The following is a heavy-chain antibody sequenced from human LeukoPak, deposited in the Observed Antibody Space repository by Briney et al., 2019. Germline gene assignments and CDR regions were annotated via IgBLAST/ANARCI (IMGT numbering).Heavy chain of an antibody. CDR1: VFDFNAYS. J-gene: IGHJ4*02. CDR2: ITSTFIM. D-gene: IGHD5-18*01. CDR3: ARDFRYSLDF. Sequence: GGSLRLSCVASVFDFNAYSMTWVGQARAKGLEWISYITSTFIMHYADSVKGRFTISRDNAKNSLYLQMNLLRDEDTAVYYCARDFRYSLDFWGQGTLVTISS. V-gene: IGHV3-48*02.